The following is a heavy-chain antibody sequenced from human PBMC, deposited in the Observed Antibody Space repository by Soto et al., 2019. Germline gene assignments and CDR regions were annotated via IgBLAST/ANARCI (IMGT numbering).Heavy chain of an antibody. Sequence: EVQVLESGGGLVQPGGSLRLSCAASGFTFSSYAMTWVRQAPGKGLEWVSAISGTGGSTYYADSVKGRFTISRDSSKNTLYLQMNSLRAEDTALYYCARGGSGTYHGDYYYYAKDVWGHGTTVTVSS. D-gene: IGHD1-26*01. CDR2: ISGTGGST. V-gene: IGHV3-23*01. CDR1: GFTFSSYA. J-gene: IGHJ6*02. CDR3: ARGGSGTYHGDYYYYAKDV.